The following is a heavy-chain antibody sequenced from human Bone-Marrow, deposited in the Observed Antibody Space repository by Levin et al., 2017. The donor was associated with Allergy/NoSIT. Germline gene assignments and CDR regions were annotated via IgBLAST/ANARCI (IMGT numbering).Heavy chain of an antibody. Sequence: GSLRLSCTVSGGSISSSSYYWGWIRQPPGTGLEWIGSIYYSGSTYYNPSLKSRVTISVDTSKNQFSLKLSSVTAADTAVYYRARHPKASKLQFENYFDYWGQGTLVTVSS. CDR1: GGSISSSSYY. CDR3: ARHPKASKLQFENYFDY. V-gene: IGHV4-39*01. CDR2: IYYSGST. J-gene: IGHJ4*02. D-gene: IGHD4-11*01.